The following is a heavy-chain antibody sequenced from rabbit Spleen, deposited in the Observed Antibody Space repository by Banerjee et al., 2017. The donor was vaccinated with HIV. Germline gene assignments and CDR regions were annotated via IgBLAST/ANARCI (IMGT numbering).Heavy chain of an antibody. CDR2: IARSSSGFT. Sequence: QSLEESGGDLVKPGASLTLSCKASGFSFSSSDYICWVRQAPGKGLEWISCIARSSSGFTYSATWAKGRFTISKTSTTVTLQMTSLTAADTATYFCAKNGGMLDYRLWGPGTLVTVS. J-gene: IGHJ6*01. CDR3: AKNGGMLDYRL. D-gene: IGHD6-1*01. V-gene: IGHV1S40*01. CDR1: GFSFSSSDY.